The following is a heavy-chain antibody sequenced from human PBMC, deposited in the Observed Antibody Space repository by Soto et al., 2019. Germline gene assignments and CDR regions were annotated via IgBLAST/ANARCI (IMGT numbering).Heavy chain of an antibody. J-gene: IGHJ5*02. V-gene: IGHV3-15*01. CDR2: IKSKTDGGTT. CDR3: TNQGNGSGSYYLENWFDP. CDR1: GFTFSNAW. Sequence: SLRLSCAASGFTFSNAWMSWVRQAPGKGLEWVGRIKSKTDGGTTDYAAPVKGRFTISRDDSKNTLYLQMNSLKTEDTAVYYCTNQGNGSGSYYLENWFDPWGQGTLVTVSS. D-gene: IGHD3-10*01.